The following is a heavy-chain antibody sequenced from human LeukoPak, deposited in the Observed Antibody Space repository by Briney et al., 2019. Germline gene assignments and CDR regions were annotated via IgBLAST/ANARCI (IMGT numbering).Heavy chain of an antibody. V-gene: IGHV5-51*01. CDR2: IYPGDSDT. CDR3: ASIVDTAGNAFDI. D-gene: IGHD5-18*01. Sequence: GESLKISCKGSGYSFTSYWIGWVRQVPGKGLEWMGIIYPGDSDTRCSPSFQGQVTISADKSISTAYLQWSSLKASDTAMYYCASIVDTAGNAFDIWGQGTMVTVSS. CDR1: GYSFTSYW. J-gene: IGHJ3*02.